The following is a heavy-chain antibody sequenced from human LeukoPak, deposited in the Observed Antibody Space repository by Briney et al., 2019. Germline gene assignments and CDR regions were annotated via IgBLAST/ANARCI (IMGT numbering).Heavy chain of an antibody. CDR1: GGTFSSYA. V-gene: IGHV1-69*01. Sequence: SVKVSCKASGGTFSSYAISWVRQAPGQGLEWMGGIIPIFGTANYAQKFQGRVTITADESTSTAYMELSSLRSEDTAVNYCARVQWELQNNWFDPWGQGTLVTVSS. CDR3: ARVQWELQNNWFDP. D-gene: IGHD1-26*01. J-gene: IGHJ5*02. CDR2: IIPIFGTA.